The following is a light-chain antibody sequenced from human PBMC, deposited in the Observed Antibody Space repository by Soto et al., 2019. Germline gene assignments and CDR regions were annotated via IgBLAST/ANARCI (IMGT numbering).Light chain of an antibody. J-gene: IGKJ3*01. CDR3: HLYSYSSLCT. CDR1: QSVSSDY. CDR2: GAS. Sequence: EIVLMQSPGTLSLSPGERATLSCRASQSVSSDYLAWYQQKPGQAPRLLIYGASSRATGIPDRFSGSGSGTEFTLTISRLKPEDVALYYYHLYSYSSLCTFGPGNTVDI. V-gene: IGKV3-20*01.